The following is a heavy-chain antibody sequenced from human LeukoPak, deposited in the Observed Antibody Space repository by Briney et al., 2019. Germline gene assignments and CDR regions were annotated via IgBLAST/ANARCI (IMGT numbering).Heavy chain of an antibody. CDR2: IYPGDSDT. Sequence: NLGESLKISCKGSGYSFTSYWIGWVRQMPGKGLEWMGIIYPGDSDTRYSPSFQGQVTISADKSIGTAYLQWSSLKASDTAMYYCARHYAVEMATPGGYWGQGTLVTVSS. V-gene: IGHV5-51*01. D-gene: IGHD5-24*01. CDR3: ARHYAVEMATPGGY. J-gene: IGHJ4*02. CDR1: GYSFTSYW.